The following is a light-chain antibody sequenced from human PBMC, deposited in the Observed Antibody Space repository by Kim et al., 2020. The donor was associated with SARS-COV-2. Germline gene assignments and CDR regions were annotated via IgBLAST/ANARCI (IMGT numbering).Light chain of an antibody. CDR3: SSYTSSNSWV. CDR1: SSDVGDYDF. V-gene: IGLV2-14*01. CDR2: DVS. J-gene: IGLJ3*02. Sequence: QSALTQPASVSGSPGQSITIFCSGTSSDVGDYDFVSWYQQYSGKAPKLMIYDVSKRPLGVSNRFSGSKSGNTASLTISGLQAEDEADYYCSSYTSSNSWVFGGGTQLTVL.